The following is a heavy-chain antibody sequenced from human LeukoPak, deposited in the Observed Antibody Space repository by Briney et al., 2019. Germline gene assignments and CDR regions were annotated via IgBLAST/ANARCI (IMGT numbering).Heavy chain of an antibody. V-gene: IGHV4-4*07. J-gene: IGHJ4*02. CDR3: ARVPPNYDFWSGSPYYFDY. Sequence: SETLSLTCTVSGGSISSYYWSWIRQPAGKGLEWIGRIDTSGNTNYKPSLKSRVTMSVETSKKQFSLKLSSVTAADTAVYYCARVPPNYDFWSGSPYYFDYWGQGTLVTVSS. CDR2: IDTSGNT. D-gene: IGHD3-3*01. CDR1: GGSISSYY.